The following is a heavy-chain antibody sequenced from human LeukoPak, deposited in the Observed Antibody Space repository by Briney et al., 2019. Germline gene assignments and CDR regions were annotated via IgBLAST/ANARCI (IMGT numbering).Heavy chain of an antibody. CDR2: IWYDGSNK. CDR1: GFTFSSYG. Sequence: GGSLRLSCAASGFTFSSYGMHWVRQAPGKGLGWVAVIWYDGSNKYYADSVKGRFTISRDNSKNTLYLQMNSLRAEDTAVYYCARDRQGHSLIYYYDSSGYWDYWGQGTLVTVSS. J-gene: IGHJ4*02. V-gene: IGHV3-33*01. D-gene: IGHD3-22*01. CDR3: ARDRQGHSLIYYYDSSGYWDY.